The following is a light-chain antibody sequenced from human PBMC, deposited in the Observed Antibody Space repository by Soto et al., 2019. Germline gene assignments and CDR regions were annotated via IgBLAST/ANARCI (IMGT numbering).Light chain of an antibody. CDR3: LQSNSTPIT. Sequence: DIQMTQSPSSLSASVGDRVTITCRASQSISSYLNWYQQKPGKAPKLLIYAASSLQSGVPSRFSGSGSGTDFTLTISSLHPEDFATYYCLQSNSTPITFGQGTRLEIK. CDR2: AAS. V-gene: IGKV1-39*01. CDR1: QSISSY. J-gene: IGKJ5*01.